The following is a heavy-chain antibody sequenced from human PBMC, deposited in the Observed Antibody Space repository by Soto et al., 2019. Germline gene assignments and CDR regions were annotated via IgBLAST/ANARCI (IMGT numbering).Heavy chain of an antibody. Sequence: EVPLLESGGGLVQPGGSLSLSCAAPGFTFSNYAMNWVRQAPGKGLEWVSGISGSGGSTYYADSVKGRFTISSDNSKITLYLQMNSLGGEDTAGYDCARRRSGWYFDYWGQGTLVTVSS. J-gene: IGHJ4*02. CDR3: ARRRSGWYFDY. V-gene: IGHV3-23*01. CDR2: ISGSGGST. D-gene: IGHD6-19*01. CDR1: GFTFSNYA.